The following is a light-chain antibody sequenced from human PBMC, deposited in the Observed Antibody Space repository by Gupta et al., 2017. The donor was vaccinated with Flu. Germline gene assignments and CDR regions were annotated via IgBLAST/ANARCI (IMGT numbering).Light chain of an antibody. J-gene: IGLJ3*02. CDR3: GAWDTSLGAGV. Sequence: QSVSTQPPSVSAATVPNVTISCSGSSSNIGKNYVSWYQQHPGTAPKLLIYENNKRPSGIPDRFSGSKSGTSATLGITGLQTGDEADYYCGAWDTSLGAGVFGGGTKLTVL. CDR2: ENN. CDR1: SSNIGKNY. V-gene: IGLV1-51*02.